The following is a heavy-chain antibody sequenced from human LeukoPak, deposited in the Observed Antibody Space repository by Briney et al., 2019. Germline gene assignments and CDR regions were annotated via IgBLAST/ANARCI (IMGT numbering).Heavy chain of an antibody. CDR1: GFTVSSNY. CDR2: IYSGGST. V-gene: IGHV3-53*01. D-gene: IGHD6-6*01. Sequence: GGSLRLSCAASGFTVSSNYMSWVRQAPGKGLEWVSVIYSGGSTYYADSVKGRFTISRDNARNSLYLHMDSLRVEDMAVYYCARGGAARPDYWGPGTLVTVSS. J-gene: IGHJ4*02. CDR3: ARGGAARPDY.